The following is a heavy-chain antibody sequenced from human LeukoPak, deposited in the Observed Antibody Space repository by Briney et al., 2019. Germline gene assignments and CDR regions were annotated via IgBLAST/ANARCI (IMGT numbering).Heavy chain of an antibody. J-gene: IGHJ3*02. CDR2: ISAYNGNT. V-gene: IGHV1-18*01. Sequence: ASVKVSCKASGYTFTSYGISWVRQAPGQELEWMGWISAYNGNTNYAQKLQGRVTMTTDTSTSTAYMELRSLRSDDTAVYYCARVPGVTIFGVVTPDAFDIWGQGTMVTVSS. CDR3: ARVPGVTIFGVVTPDAFDI. D-gene: IGHD3-3*01. CDR1: GYTFTSYG.